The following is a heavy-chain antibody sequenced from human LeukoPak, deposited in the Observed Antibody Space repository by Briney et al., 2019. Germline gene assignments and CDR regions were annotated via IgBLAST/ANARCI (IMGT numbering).Heavy chain of an antibody. CDR2: MNSGGRT. D-gene: IGHD1-26*01. CDR3: ARDAPPIFEGDGMDV. J-gene: IGHJ6*02. V-gene: IGHV3-66*01. Sequence: PGGSLRLSCAASGFTVNSNYMSWVRQAPGKGLEWVSVMNSGGRTYYADSVKGRFTISRDNSKNTMYLQMNSLRAEDTAVYYCARDAPPIFEGDGMDVWGQGTTVTVFS. CDR1: GFTVNSNY.